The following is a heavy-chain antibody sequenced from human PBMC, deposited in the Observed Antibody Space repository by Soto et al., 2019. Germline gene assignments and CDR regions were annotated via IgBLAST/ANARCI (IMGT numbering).Heavy chain of an antibody. D-gene: IGHD6-25*01. CDR2: INSDGIST. Sequence: GGSLRLSCVASGFTFGSHWMHWVRQAPGKGLIWVSRINSDGISTSYADAVRGRFTISRDNAKNTVYLQMNRLRVDDTAVYFCVRDRAAADLWGPGTLVTVSS. CDR3: VRDRAAADL. J-gene: IGHJ5*02. V-gene: IGHV3-74*01. CDR1: GFTFGSHW.